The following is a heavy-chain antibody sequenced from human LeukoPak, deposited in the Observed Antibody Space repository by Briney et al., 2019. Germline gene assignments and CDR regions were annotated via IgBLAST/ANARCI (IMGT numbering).Heavy chain of an antibody. J-gene: IGHJ4*02. V-gene: IGHV4-4*07. D-gene: IGHD3-3*01. CDR2: VHISETT. Sequence: SDTLSLTWTVSGGSISGYYGHWIRQPAGKGLEWIGRVHISETTIYNPSLKSRVTMSVDTSNNHFSLNLSSVTAADTAVYYCARGYRISEIRFFEWLLDYWGQGYLVTVSS. CDR3: ARGYRISEIRFFEWLLDY. CDR1: GGSISGYY.